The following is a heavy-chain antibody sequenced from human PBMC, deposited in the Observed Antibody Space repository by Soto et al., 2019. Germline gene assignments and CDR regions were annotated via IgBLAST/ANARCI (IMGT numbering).Heavy chain of an antibody. Sequence: GGSLRLSCAASGFTFSSYSMNWVRQAPGKGLEWVSSISSSSSYIYYADSVKGRFTISRDNAKNSLYLQMNSLRVEDTAVYYCASTTVTTLQYYYYYMDVWGTGTTVTVAS. CDR2: ISSSSSYI. CDR3: ASTTVTTLQYYYYYMDV. V-gene: IGHV3-21*01. J-gene: IGHJ6*03. CDR1: GFTFSSYS. D-gene: IGHD4-17*01.